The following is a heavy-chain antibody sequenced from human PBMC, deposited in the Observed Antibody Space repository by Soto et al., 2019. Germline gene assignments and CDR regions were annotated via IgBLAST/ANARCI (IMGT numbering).Heavy chain of an antibody. J-gene: IGHJ4*02. D-gene: IGHD3-16*01. CDR1: GFTFSSYA. Sequence: QVQLVESGGGVVQPGRSLRLSCAASGFTFSSYAMHWVRQAPGKGLEWVAVISYDGSNKYYADSVKGRFTISRDNSKNTLYLQMNSLRAEDTAVYYCARDLTFGGVWGYFDYWGQGTLVTVSS. V-gene: IGHV3-30-3*01. CDR2: ISYDGSNK. CDR3: ARDLTFGGVWGYFDY.